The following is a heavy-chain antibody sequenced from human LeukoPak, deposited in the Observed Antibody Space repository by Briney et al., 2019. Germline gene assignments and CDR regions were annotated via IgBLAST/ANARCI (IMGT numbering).Heavy chain of an antibody. CDR1: GFTFSSYS. CDR3: ARERFYGILTGDAFDI. J-gene: IGHJ3*02. Sequence: PGGSLRLSCAASGFTFSSYSMNWVRQAPGKGLEWVSSISSSSSYIYYADSVKGRFTISRDNAKNSLYLQMNSLRAEDTAVYYCARERFYGILTGDAFDIWGQGTMVTVSS. CDR2: ISSSSSYI. D-gene: IGHD3-9*01. V-gene: IGHV3-21*01.